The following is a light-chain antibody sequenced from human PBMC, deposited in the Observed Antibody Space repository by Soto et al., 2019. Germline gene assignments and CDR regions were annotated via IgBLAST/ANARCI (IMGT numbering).Light chain of an antibody. J-gene: IGKJ5*01. CDR1: QSVLDSSNNRNY. CDR2: WAS. CDR3: QQYYSTSSIT. Sequence: DIVMTQSPASLAVSLGERATINCKSSQSVLDSSNNRNYLAWYQQKPGQPPKLLIYWASTRKSGVPGRFRGSGSGTDFTLTINSLQAEDVAVYYCQQYYSTSSITFGQGTRLEIK. V-gene: IGKV4-1*01.